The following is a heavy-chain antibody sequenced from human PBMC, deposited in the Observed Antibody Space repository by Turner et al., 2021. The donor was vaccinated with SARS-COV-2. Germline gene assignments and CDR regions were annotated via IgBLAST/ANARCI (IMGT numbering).Heavy chain of an antibody. D-gene: IGHD3-3*01. Sequence: EVQLVESGGGLVKPGGSLRLSCAASGFTFSSYSMNWVRQAPGKGLEWVSSISSSSSYIDYADSVKGRFTISRDNAKNSLYLQMNSLRAEDTAVYYCARSARGRADFWSGYYPSPLDYWGQGTLVTVSS. V-gene: IGHV3-21*01. CDR2: ISSSSSYI. J-gene: IGHJ4*02. CDR3: ARSARGRADFWSGYYPSPLDY. CDR1: GFTFSSYS.